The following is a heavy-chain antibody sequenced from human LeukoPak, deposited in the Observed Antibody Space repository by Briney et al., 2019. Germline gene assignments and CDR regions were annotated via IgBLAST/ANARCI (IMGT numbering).Heavy chain of an antibody. CDR2: TYYRSKWYN. J-gene: IGHJ5*02. D-gene: IGHD6-13*01. Sequence: SQTLSLTCAISGDSVSSNSAAWNWIRQSPSRGLEWLGRTYYRSKWYNDYAVSVKSRIAINPDTSKNQFSLQLNSVTPEDTAVYYCARSYSSSWANWFDPWGQGTLVTVSS. CDR3: ARSYSSSWANWFDP. V-gene: IGHV6-1*01. CDR1: GDSVSSNSAA.